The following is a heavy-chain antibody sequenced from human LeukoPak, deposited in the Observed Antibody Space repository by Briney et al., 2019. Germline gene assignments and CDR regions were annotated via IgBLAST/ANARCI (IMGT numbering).Heavy chain of an antibody. CDR1: GFTFEDYG. CDR3: AKGRGLRFYDWLLKKDAFDI. Sequence: GRSLRPSCAASGFTFEDYGMHWVRQVPGKGLEWVSSISWHSNNIAYADSVKGRFNISRDNAKNSLSLQMNSLRPEDTALYYCAKGRGLRFYDWLLKKDAFDIWGQGTRVTVSP. J-gene: IGHJ3*02. CDR2: ISWHSNNI. V-gene: IGHV3-9*01. D-gene: IGHD3-3*01.